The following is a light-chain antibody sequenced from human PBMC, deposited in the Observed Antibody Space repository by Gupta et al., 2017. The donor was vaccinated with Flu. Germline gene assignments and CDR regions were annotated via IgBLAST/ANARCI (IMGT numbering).Light chain of an antibody. CDR1: SSNIASNT. J-gene: IGLJ2*01. CDR2: RNN. Sequence: QSVLTQPPSASGTPGQRVTISCSGSSSNIASNTVSLYQQLPGTAPKLLMYRNNQRHSGVPDRFSGSKSGASASLAISGLRSEDEADYYWAAWDGSLRGVVFGGGTNLTVL. CDR3: AAWDGSLRGVV. V-gene: IGLV1-44*01.